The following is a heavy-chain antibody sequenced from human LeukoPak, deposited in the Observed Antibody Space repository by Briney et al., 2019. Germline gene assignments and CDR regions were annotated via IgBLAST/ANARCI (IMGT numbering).Heavy chain of an antibody. CDR3: ARRRAGKAFDI. V-gene: IGHV3-7*01. Sequence: GGSLRLSCLGSGFNFRYFWMSWVRQAPGKGLEWVANINHDGRETYYADSVKGRFIISRDNAKDSLYLQMNSLRVEDTAVYYCARRRAGKAFDIWGQGTMVTVSS. CDR1: GFNFRYFW. CDR2: INHDGRET. J-gene: IGHJ3*02.